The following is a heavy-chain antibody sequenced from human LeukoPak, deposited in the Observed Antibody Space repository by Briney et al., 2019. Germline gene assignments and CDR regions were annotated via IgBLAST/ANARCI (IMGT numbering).Heavy chain of an antibody. J-gene: IGHJ4*02. V-gene: IGHV5-51*01. CDR1: GYSFTSYW. Sequence: GESLKISCKGSGYSFTSYWIGWVRQMPGKGLEWMGIIYPGDSDTRYSPSFQGQVTISADKSISTAYLQWSSLKASDTAMYYCAGLFGSSWYYFKYFDYWGQGTLVTVSS. D-gene: IGHD6-13*01. CDR3: AGLFGSSWYYFKYFDY. CDR2: IYPGDSDT.